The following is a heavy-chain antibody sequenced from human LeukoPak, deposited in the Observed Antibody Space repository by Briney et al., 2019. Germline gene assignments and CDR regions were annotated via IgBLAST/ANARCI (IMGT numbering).Heavy chain of an antibody. CDR3: ARDSVVPAAILFDY. V-gene: IGHV3-48*01. Sequence: GSLRLSCAASGFTFSSYSMNWVRQAPGKGLEWVSYISSSSSTIYYADSVKGRFTISRDNAKNSLYLQMNSLRAEDTAVYYCARDSVVPAAILFDYWGQGTLVTVSS. J-gene: IGHJ4*02. CDR2: ISSSSSTI. D-gene: IGHD2-2*02. CDR1: GFTFSSYS.